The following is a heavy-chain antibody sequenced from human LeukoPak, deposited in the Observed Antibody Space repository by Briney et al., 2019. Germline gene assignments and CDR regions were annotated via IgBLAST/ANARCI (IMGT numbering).Heavy chain of an antibody. Sequence: ASVKVSCKASGYTFTSYYMHWVRQAPGQGLEWMGIINPSGGSTSYAQKFQGRVTMTRDTSTSTVYMELSSLRSEDTAVYYCAARPITMIVVVPFDYWGQGTLVTVSS. V-gene: IGHV1-46*01. CDR1: GYTFTSYY. CDR3: AARPITMIVVVPFDY. CDR2: INPSGGST. D-gene: IGHD3-22*01. J-gene: IGHJ4*02.